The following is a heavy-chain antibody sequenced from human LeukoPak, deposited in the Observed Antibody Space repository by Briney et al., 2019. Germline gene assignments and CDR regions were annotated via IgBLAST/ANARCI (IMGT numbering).Heavy chain of an antibody. CDR1: GYTFTGYY. J-gene: IGHJ4*02. V-gene: IGHV1-2*06. Sequence: ASVKVSCKASGYTFTGYYMHWVRQAPGQGLEWMGRINPSSGGTNYAQKFQGRVTMTRDTSISTAYMELSRLRSDDTAVYYCARGRYGYSYGPYFDYWGQGTLVTVSS. CDR2: INPSSGGT. CDR3: ARGRYGYSYGPYFDY. D-gene: IGHD5-18*01.